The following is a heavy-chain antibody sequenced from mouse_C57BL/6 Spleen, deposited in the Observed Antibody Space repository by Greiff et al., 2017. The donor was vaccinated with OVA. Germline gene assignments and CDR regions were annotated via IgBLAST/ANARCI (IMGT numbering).Heavy chain of an antibody. D-gene: IGHD2-2*01. CDR1: GYAFSSSW. CDR3: HGYDDGYYFDY. Sequence: VQLQQSGPELVKPGASVKISCKASGYAFSSSWMNWVKQRPGKGLEWIGRIYPGDGDTNYNGTFKGKATLTADKSSSTAYMQLSSLTSEDSAVYICHGYDDGYYFDYWGQGTTLTVS. CDR2: IYPGDGDT. V-gene: IGHV1-82*01. J-gene: IGHJ2*01.